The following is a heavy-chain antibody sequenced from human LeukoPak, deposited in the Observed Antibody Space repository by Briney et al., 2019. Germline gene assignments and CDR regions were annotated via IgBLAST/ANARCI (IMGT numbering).Heavy chain of an antibody. CDR3: ARAYRRQLVILDY. CDR2: IHHTGTT. Sequence: SETLSLTCAVSGGSITSTNWWSWVRQPPGRGLEWIGEIHHTGTTNNNPSLKSQVTMSVDKSKNHFSLKLTSVTAADTAVYYCARAYRRQLVILDYWGQGILVTVSS. V-gene: IGHV4-4*02. D-gene: IGHD6-13*01. CDR1: GGSITSTNW. J-gene: IGHJ4*02.